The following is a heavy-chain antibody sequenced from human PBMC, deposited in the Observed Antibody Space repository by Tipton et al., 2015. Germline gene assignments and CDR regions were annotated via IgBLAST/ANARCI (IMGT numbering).Heavy chain of an antibody. V-gene: IGHV4-31*03. CDR1: GGAITSDGFY. CDR2: IFYTGST. CDR3: ARDGYNSNYFDS. J-gene: IGHJ4*02. D-gene: IGHD5-24*01. Sequence: LSCTVSGGAITSDGFYWSWIRQHPGKGLEWIGYIFYTGSTYYNPSLTSRATLSVDTSKNQFSLKLSSVTAADTAVYYCARDGYNSNYFDSWGQGTLVTVSS.